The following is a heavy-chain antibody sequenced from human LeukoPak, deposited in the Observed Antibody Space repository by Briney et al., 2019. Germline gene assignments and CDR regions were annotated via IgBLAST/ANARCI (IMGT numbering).Heavy chain of an antibody. CDR2: INSDGSST. Sequence: PGGSLRLSCAASGFTFSSYWMHWVRQAPGNGLVWVSRINSDGSSTSYADSVKGRFTISRDNAKNTLYLQMNSLRAEDTAVYYCARGMRITMVRGVIPHDYWGQGTLVTVSS. CDR3: ARGMRITMVRGVIPHDY. CDR1: GFTFSSYW. D-gene: IGHD3-10*01. J-gene: IGHJ4*02. V-gene: IGHV3-74*01.